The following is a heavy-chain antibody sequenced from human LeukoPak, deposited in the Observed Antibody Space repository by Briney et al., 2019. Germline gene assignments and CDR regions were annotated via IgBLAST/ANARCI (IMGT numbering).Heavy chain of an antibody. CDR2: IYYSGST. Sequence: SETLSLTCTVSSGSISSYYWSWIRQPPGKGLEWIGYIYYSGSTNYNPSLKSRVTISVDTSKNQFSLKLSSVTAADTAVYYCASSSAAANGGDYWGQGTLVTVSS. CDR1: SGSISSYY. CDR3: ASSSAAANGGDY. J-gene: IGHJ4*02. V-gene: IGHV4-59*01. D-gene: IGHD6-13*01.